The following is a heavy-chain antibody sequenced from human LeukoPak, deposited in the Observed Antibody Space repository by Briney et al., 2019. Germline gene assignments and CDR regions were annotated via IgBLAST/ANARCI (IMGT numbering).Heavy chain of an antibody. CDR2: IDPSGGST. CDR3: ARGMVRGLTLTPLDF. CDR1: GYLFTNYY. D-gene: IGHD3-10*01. J-gene: IGHJ4*02. Sequence: ASVKVSCRASGYLFTNYYMHWVRQAPGQGLEWMGIIDPSGGSTNSAQEFQGRVTMTRDTSTSTVYMELSSLRSEDTAVYYCARGMVRGLTLTPLDFWGQGTLVTVSS. V-gene: IGHV1-46*01.